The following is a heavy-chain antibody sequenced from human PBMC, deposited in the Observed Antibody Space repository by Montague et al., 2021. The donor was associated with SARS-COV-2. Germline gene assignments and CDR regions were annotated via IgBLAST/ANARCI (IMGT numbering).Heavy chain of an antibody. CDR2: CSQSGRTT. Sequence: SETLSLTCAVHGGSLTSNCWTWVRQAPGKGLEWIGECSQSGRTTHYNPSLLSRVTISFDMSRNQIFLNLNSDTVAETAVYYCARVPLYFDGFDSWGQGDLVTVAP. D-gene: IGHD2-2*02. J-gene: IGHJ4*02. CDR1: GGSLTSNC. V-gene: IGHV4-34*01. CDR3: ARVPLYFDGFDS.